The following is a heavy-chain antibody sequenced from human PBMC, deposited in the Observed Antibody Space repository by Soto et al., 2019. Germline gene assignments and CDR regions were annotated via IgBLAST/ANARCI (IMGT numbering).Heavy chain of an antibody. D-gene: IGHD3-22*01. CDR2: ISDDRSSK. CDR3: ARDLDYHESSGYKDLFDY. J-gene: IGHJ4*02. V-gene: IGHV3-30*03. CDR1: GVILSAYC. Sequence: GGSXRLSCSPSGVILSAYCIHWVRHAPGKGLELVAAISDDRSSKYYADSVKGRFTTSRYNFKNALYLQMNSLREEDTAVYFCARDLDYHESSGYKDLFDYWGQGTLVTVSS.